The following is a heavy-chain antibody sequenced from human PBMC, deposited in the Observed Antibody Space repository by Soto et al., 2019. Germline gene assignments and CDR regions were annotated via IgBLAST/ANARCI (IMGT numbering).Heavy chain of an antibody. CDR2: IIPILGIA. J-gene: IGHJ5*02. Sequence: VKVSCKASGGTFSSYTISWVRQAPGQGLEWMGRIIPILGIANYAQKFQGRVTITADKSTSTAYMELSSLRSEDTAVYYCARDRCSSTSCYADWFDPWGQGTLVTVSS. V-gene: IGHV1-69*10. CDR1: GGTFSSYT. D-gene: IGHD2-2*01. CDR3: ARDRCSSTSCYADWFDP.